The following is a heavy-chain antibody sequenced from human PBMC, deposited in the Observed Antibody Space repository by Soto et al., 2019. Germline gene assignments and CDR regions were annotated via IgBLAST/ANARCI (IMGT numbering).Heavy chain of an antibody. D-gene: IGHD3-10*01. CDR1: GYTFTSYY. CDR2: INPSGGST. Sequence: ASVKVSCKASGYTFTSYYMHWVRQAPGQGLEWMGIINPSGGSTSYAQKFQGRVTMTRDTSTSTVYMELSSLRSEDTAVYYCAREPLLLWFGESLDYWGQGTLFTVSS. J-gene: IGHJ4*02. V-gene: IGHV1-46*01. CDR3: AREPLLLWFGESLDY.